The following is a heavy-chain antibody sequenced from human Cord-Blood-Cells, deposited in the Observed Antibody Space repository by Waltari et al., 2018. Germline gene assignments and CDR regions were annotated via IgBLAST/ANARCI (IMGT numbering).Heavy chain of an antibody. CDR1: GYTFTSYA. D-gene: IGHD3-10*01. J-gene: IGHJ6*03. CDR2: INAGNGNT. Sequence: QVQLVQSGAEVKKPGASVKVSCKASGYTFTSYAMHWVRQATGQRLEWMGWINAGNGNTKYSQKFQGSVTITRDTSASTADMELSSLRSEDTAVYYCARSVRGVSTSYYYYYYMDVWGKGTTVTVSS. CDR3: ARSVRGVSTSYYYYYYMDV. V-gene: IGHV1-3*01.